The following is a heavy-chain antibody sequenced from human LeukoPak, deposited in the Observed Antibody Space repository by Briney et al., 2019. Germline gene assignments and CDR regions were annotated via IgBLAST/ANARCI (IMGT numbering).Heavy chain of an antibody. Sequence: GGSLRLSCAASGFTFSSYWMSWVRQAPGKGLEWVANIKQDGSEKYYVDSVKGRFTISRDNAKNSLYLQMNSLRAEDTAVYYCARDPAPEPYTAEDYWGQGTLVTVSS. CDR1: GFTFSSYW. CDR2: IKQDGSEK. CDR3: ARDPAPEPYTAEDY. J-gene: IGHJ4*02. V-gene: IGHV3-7*01. D-gene: IGHD5-18*01.